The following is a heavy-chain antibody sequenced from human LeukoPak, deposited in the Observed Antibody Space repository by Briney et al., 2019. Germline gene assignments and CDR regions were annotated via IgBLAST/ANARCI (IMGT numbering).Heavy chain of an antibody. J-gene: IGHJ4*02. CDR2: ISSNGGST. D-gene: IGHD3-22*01. V-gene: IGHV3-64*01. CDR3: ARDNYYDSSGYYGY. Sequence: GGSLRLSCAASGFTFSSYAMHWVRQAPGKGLEYVSAISSNGGSTYYANSVKGRFTISRDNSKNALYLQMGSLRAEDMAVYYCARDNYYDSSGYYGYWGQGTLVTVSS. CDR1: GFTFSSYA.